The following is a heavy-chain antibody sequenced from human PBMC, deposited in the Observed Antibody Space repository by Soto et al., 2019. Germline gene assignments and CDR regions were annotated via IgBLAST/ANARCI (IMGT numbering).Heavy chain of an antibody. Sequence: QVQLVESGGGVVQPGRSLRLSCAASGFTFSNFGMHWVRQAPGKGLEWVAVIWYDGSNKNYAVSVRGRFTISRDNSQSTLYLQMNSLRAEDMAVYFCARGTGNYFYSMDVWGQGTTVTVSS. CDR1: GFTFSNFG. J-gene: IGHJ6*02. CDR3: ARGTGNYFYSMDV. D-gene: IGHD7-27*01. V-gene: IGHV3-33*01. CDR2: IWYDGSNK.